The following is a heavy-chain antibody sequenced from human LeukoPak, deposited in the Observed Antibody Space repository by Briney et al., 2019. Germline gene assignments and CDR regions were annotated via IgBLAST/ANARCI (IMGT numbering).Heavy chain of an antibody. V-gene: IGHV3-48*01. D-gene: IGHD6-19*01. Sequence: GGSLRLSCAASGFTFSSCSMNWVRQAPGKGLEWVSYISSSGTTIYYADSVKGRFTISRDSAKNSLYLQMNSLRAEDTAVYYCSGRLDYWGQGTLVTVSS. CDR2: ISSSGTTI. CDR1: GFTFSSCS. CDR3: SGRLDY. J-gene: IGHJ4*02.